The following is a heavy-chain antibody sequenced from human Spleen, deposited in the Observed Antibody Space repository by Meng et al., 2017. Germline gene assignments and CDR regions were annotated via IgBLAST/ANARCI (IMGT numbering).Heavy chain of an antibody. D-gene: IGHD4-17*01. V-gene: IGHV3-33*01. CDR1: GFTFSSYG. Sequence: GESLKISCAASGFTFSSYGMHWVRQAPGKGLEWVAVIWYDGSNKYYADSVKGRFTLSRDNSKNTLYLQMNGLRAEDTAVYYCARDDVHGDYLLDYWGQGTLVTVSS. CDR3: ARDDVHGDYLLDY. J-gene: IGHJ4*02. CDR2: IWYDGSNK.